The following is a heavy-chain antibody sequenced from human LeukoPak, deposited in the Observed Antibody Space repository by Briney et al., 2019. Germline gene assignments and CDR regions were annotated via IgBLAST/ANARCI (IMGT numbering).Heavy chain of an antibody. V-gene: IGHV1-69*04. D-gene: IGHD3-10*01. CDR2: IIPILGIA. CDR3: ARDGGGYYYGGGSAFDI. CDR1: GGTFSSYA. Sequence: GASVKVSCKASGGTFSSYAISWVRQAPGQGLEWMGRIIPILGIANYAQKFQGRVTITAYKSTSTAYMELSSLRSEDTAVYYCARDGGGYYYGGGSAFDIWGQGTMVTVSS. J-gene: IGHJ3*02.